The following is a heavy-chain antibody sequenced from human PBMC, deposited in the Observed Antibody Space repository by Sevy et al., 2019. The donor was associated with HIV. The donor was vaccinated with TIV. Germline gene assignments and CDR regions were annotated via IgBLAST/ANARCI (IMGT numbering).Heavy chain of an antibody. CDR1: GFTFRRYD. D-gene: IGHD2-21*02. J-gene: IGHJ4*02. Sequence: GGFLRLSCAASGFTFRRYDMHWVRQAPGRGLEWVAVVASHGNYKSFADFVRGRFTISRDNARNSLDLQMTSLRTEVTAVYYCARLQSCGGDCYYFDSWGQGALVTVSS. CDR3: ARLQSCGGDCYYFDS. V-gene: IGHV3-30-3*01. CDR2: VASHGNYK.